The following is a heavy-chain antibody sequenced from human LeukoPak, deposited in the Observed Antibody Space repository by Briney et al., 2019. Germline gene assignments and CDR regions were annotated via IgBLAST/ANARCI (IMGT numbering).Heavy chain of an antibody. D-gene: IGHD6-19*01. J-gene: IGHJ4*02. CDR2: LRGNGET. V-gene: IGHV3-23*01. CDR1: GFSFTNYA. CDR3: ATKGGGSGRYNYFDY. Sequence: GGSLRLSCAASGFSFTNYAMSWVRQAPARGPEWVSSLRGNGETFYADSVKGRFTISRDNSKNTLYLQMNSLRADDTAVYYCATKGGGSGRYNYFDYWGQGTLVAVSS.